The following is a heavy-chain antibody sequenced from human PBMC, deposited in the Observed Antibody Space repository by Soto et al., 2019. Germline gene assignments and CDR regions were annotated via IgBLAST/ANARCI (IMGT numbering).Heavy chain of an antibody. CDR3: ATGLVAATSIDY. J-gene: IGHJ4*02. V-gene: IGHV3-53*01. CDR2: IYSGGST. Sequence: GGSMRLLCTASGFTVSSNYRSWVRQAPGKGLEWVSVIYSGGSTYYADSVKGRFTISRDNSKNTLYLQMNSLRAEDTAVYYCATGLVAATSIDYWGQGSLVTVSS. CDR1: GFTVSSNY. D-gene: IGHD1-26*01.